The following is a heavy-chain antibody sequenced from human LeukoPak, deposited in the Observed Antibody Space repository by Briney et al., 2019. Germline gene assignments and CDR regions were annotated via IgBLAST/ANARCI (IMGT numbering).Heavy chain of an antibody. Sequence: SETLSLTCAVYGGSFSDYDWSWIRQPPGKGLEWIGEINQSGDTNCDPSLKSRVSMSIDTSKSQFSLNLRSVTAADTAVYYCARYVPVRTGTTRASFDYWGQGTLVTVSS. D-gene: IGHD1-1*01. CDR3: ARYVPVRTGTTRASFDY. CDR1: GGSFSDYD. CDR2: INQSGDT. V-gene: IGHV4-34*01. J-gene: IGHJ4*02.